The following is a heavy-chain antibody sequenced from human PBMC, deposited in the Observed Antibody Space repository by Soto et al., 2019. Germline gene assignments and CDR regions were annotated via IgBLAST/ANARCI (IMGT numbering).Heavy chain of an antibody. J-gene: IGHJ4*02. CDR3: ANTMVRGVQVHYFDY. CDR2: ISPDNGRT. CDR1: GYTFTTFD. V-gene: IGHV1-18*01. D-gene: IGHD3-10*01. Sequence: QVQLVQSGAEVKKPGASVKVSCKASGYTFTTFDISWVRQAPGQGLDLMGWISPDNGRTNYAQKLQGRVTMTTDTSTSTAYTELRSLRSDDPAVYYCANTMVRGVQVHYFDYWGQGTLVTVSS.